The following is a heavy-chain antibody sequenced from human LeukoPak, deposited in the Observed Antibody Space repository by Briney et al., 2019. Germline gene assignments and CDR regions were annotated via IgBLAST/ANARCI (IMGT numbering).Heavy chain of an antibody. Sequence: PSETLSLTCAVSGYSISSGYYWGWIRQPPGKGLEWIGSIYHSGSTYYNPSLKSRVTISVDTSKNQFSLKLSSVTAADTAVYYCAREDNGDYRNWFDPWGQGTLVTVSS. CDR2: IYHSGST. J-gene: IGHJ5*02. CDR1: GYSISSGYY. CDR3: AREDNGDYRNWFDP. V-gene: IGHV4-38-2*02. D-gene: IGHD4-17*01.